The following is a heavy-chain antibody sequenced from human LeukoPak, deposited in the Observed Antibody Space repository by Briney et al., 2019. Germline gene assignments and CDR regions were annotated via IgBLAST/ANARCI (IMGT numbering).Heavy chain of an antibody. J-gene: IGHJ4*02. CDR3: ARSELNDYFKY. V-gene: IGHV4-38-2*01. CDR2: ISQSGDT. Sequence: SETLSLTCAVSGASISGNYWWSWVRQSPGKGLEWLASISQSGDTYNNPSLKSRVSLSVDTSKNQLSLKLTSVTAADTAVYFCARSELNDYFKYWGQGILVTVST. CDR1: GASISGNYW. D-gene: IGHD3-16*01.